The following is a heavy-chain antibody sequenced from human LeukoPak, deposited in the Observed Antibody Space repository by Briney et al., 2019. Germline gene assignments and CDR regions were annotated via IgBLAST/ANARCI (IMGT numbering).Heavy chain of an antibody. CDR3: ARDPSSSSAYFDY. D-gene: IGHD6-6*01. Sequence: PGGSLRLSCAASGFTFSDYYMSWIRQAPGKGLEWVSYISSSGSTIYYADSVKGLFTISRDNAKNSLYLQMNSLRAEDTAVYYCARDPSSSSAYFDYWGQGALVTVSS. J-gene: IGHJ4*02. CDR1: GFTFSDYY. CDR2: ISSSGSTI. V-gene: IGHV3-11*01.